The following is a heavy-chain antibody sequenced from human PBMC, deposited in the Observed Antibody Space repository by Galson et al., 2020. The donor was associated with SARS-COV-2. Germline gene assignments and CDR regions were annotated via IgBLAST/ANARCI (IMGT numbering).Heavy chain of an antibody. V-gene: IGHV3-72*01. Sequence: GESLKISCAASGFTFSDHYMDWVRQAPGKGLEWVDRTGNKANSYTTEYAASVKGRFTISRDDSKNSLYLQMNSLKTEDTAVYYCARESGDSSGTTFYYYGMDVWGQGTTVTVSS. J-gene: IGHJ6*02. CDR3: ARESGDSSGTTFYYYGMDV. CDR1: GFTFSDHY. CDR2: TGNKANSYTT. D-gene: IGHD3-22*01.